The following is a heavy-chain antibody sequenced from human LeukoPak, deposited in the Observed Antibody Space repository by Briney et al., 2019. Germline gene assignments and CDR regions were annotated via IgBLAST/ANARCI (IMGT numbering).Heavy chain of an antibody. CDR3: ARHGYYYYGMDV. Sequence: SETLSLTCAVYGESFSGYYWSWTRQPPGRGLEWIGEINRSGNTNYNPSLKSRVTISGDTSKNQFSLKLSSVTAADTAVYYCARHGYYYYGMDVWGKGTTVTVSS. CDR1: GESFSGYY. CDR2: INRSGNT. V-gene: IGHV4-34*01. J-gene: IGHJ6*04.